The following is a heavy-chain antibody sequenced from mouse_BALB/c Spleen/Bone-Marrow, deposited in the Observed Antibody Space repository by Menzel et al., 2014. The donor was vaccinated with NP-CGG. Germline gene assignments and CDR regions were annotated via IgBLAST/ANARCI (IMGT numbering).Heavy chain of an antibody. CDR3: ARGGISVDY. CDR1: GYAFSGYW. V-gene: IGHV1-80*01. CDR2: IYPGDGDT. J-gene: IGHJ2*01. Sequence: QVQLKHSGAELVRPGSSVKISCKASGYAFSGYWMNWVKQRPGQGLEWIGQIYPGDGDTDYNGKFKGKATLTADKSSSTAYMQLSSLTSEDSAVYFCARGGISVDYWGQGTTLTVSS.